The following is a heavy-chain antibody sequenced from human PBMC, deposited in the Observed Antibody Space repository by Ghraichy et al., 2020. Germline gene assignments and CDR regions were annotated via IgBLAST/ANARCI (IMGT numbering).Heavy chain of an antibody. CDR1: GFIFSDCS. CDR3: VLCSGGSCGQGPTGYDY. V-gene: IGHV3-21*01. Sequence: GGSLRLSCAASGFIFSDCSMNWVRQAPGKGLEWVSSISNSSSYIFYADSVKGRFTVSRDNAKNSLYLQMNSLRAEDTAVYYCVLCSGGSCGQGPTGYDYWGQGALVTVSA. J-gene: IGHJ4*02. CDR2: ISNSSSYI. D-gene: IGHD2-15*01.